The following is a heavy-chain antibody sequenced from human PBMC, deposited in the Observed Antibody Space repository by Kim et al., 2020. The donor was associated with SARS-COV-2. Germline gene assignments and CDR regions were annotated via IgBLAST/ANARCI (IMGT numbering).Heavy chain of an antibody. D-gene: IGHD6-13*01. CDR3: VKGIAAS. V-gene: IGHV3-23*01. Sequence: GGSLRLSCAASGFTFSTSAMNWVRQAPGKGLEWVSGIASGGVSTKYADSVKGRFTISRDNSKNTLYLQRNSLRVEDTAVYYCVKGIAASWGQGTLVTVSS. J-gene: IGHJ5*02. CDR2: IASGGVST. CDR1: GFTFSTSA.